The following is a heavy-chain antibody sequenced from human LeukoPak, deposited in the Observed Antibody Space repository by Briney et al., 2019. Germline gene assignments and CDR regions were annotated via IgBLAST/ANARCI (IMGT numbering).Heavy chain of an antibody. D-gene: IGHD3-10*01. CDR2: IKSETDGGTA. Sequence: GGSLRLSCTASGFAFPYAWMTWVRQAPGKGLEWVGHIKSETDGGTADYTAPVKGRFTISRDDSQNTLYWQMNGLKNEDTAVYYCTTGQASATHDGYWGQGTLVTVSS. CDR1: GFAFPYAW. J-gene: IGHJ4*02. CDR3: TTGQASATHDGY. V-gene: IGHV3-15*01.